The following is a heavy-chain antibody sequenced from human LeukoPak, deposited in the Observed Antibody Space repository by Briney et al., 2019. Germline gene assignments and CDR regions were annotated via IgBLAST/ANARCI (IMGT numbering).Heavy chain of an antibody. CDR1: GYSFTSYW. J-gene: IGHJ6*02. V-gene: IGHV5-51*01. CDR3: ARAGRNDAWDYYYGMDV. D-gene: IGHD1-1*01. CDR2: IYPGDSDT. Sequence: GESLKISCKGSGYSFTSYWIVWVRQMPGKGLEWMGIIYPGDSDTRYSPSFQGQVTISADKSISTAYLQWSSLKASDTAMYYCARAGRNDAWDYYYGMDVWGQGTTVTVSS.